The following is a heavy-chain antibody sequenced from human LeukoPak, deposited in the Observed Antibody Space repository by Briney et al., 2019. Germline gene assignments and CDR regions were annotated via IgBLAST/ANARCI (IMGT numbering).Heavy chain of an antibody. CDR2: MNPNSGNT. J-gene: IGHJ4*02. CDR1: GYTFTSYD. Sequence: ASVKVSCKASGYTFTSYDINWVRQATGQGLEWMGWMNPNSGNTGYAQKFQGIVTMTRNTSISTAYMELSSLRSEDTAVYYCARAFPSRRITIFGVATYYFDYWGQGTLVTVSS. D-gene: IGHD3-3*01. V-gene: IGHV1-8*01. CDR3: ARAFPSRRITIFGVATYYFDY.